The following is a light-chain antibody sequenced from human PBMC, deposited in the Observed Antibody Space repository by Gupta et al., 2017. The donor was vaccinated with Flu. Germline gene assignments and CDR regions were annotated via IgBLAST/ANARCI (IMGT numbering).Light chain of an antibody. J-gene: IGLJ3*02. CDR3: GAWDDSLSGHWV. V-gene: IGLV1-47*01. CDR2: RTD. CDR1: SSNIGGNS. Sequence: QSVLTQPPAVSATPGQSVTVPCSGSSSNIGGNSVYWFQQVPGSAPKLLIARTDQRPSGVPDRFSASKSGTSASLAISGLRSEDEADYYCGAWDDSLSGHWVFGGGTKLTVL.